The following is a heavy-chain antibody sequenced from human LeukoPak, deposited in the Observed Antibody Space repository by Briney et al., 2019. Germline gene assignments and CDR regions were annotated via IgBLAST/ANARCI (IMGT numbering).Heavy chain of an antibody. CDR1: GGSISSYY. D-gene: IGHD3-10*01. J-gene: IGHJ4*02. V-gene: IGHV4-59*01. Sequence: PSETLSLTCTVSGGSISSYYWSWIRQPPGKGLEWIGYIYYSGSTNYNPSLKSRVTISVDTSKNQFSLKLSSVTAADTAVYYCARGQYYGSGGLDYWGREPWSPSPQ. CDR3: ARGQYYGSGGLDY. CDR2: IYYSGST.